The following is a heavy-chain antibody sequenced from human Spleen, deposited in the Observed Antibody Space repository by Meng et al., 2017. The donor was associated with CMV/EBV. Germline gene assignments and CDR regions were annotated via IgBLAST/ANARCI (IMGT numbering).Heavy chain of an antibody. CDR2: IYNSGST. CDR3: AREYSSSWYYYYGMDV. V-gene: IGHV4-61*01. CDR1: GDSVSSGSYY. J-gene: IGHJ6*02. D-gene: IGHD6-13*01. Sequence: SETLSLTCTVSGDSVSSGSYYWSWIRQPLGKGLEWIGYIYNSGSTTYNPSLKSRGTILVGTSKNQFSLKLSSVTAADTAVYYCAREYSSSWYYYYGMDVWGQGTTVTVSS.